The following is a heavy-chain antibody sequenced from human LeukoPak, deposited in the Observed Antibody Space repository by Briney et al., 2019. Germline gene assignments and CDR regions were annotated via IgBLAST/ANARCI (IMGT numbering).Heavy chain of an antibody. Sequence: GGSLRLSCAAFGFTVSSSYMSWVRQAPGKGLEWVAVISYDGSNKYYADSVKGRFTISRDNSKNTLYLQMNSLRAEDTAVYYCARDRYSNYAEDYWGQGTLVTVSS. D-gene: IGHD4-11*01. CDR1: GFTVSSSY. V-gene: IGHV3-30-3*01. J-gene: IGHJ4*02. CDR3: ARDRYSNYAEDY. CDR2: ISYDGSNK.